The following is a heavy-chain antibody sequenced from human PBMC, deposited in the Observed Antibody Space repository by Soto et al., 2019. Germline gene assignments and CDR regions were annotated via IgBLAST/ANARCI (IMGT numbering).Heavy chain of an antibody. CDR3: ARPGTLRYDSSGYYPIAAFDV. J-gene: IGHJ3*01. D-gene: IGHD3-22*01. CDR2: IIPILGIA. CDR1: GGTISSYT. V-gene: IGHV1-69*02. Sequence: QVQLVQSGAEVKKPGSSVKVSCKASGGTISSYTISWVRQAPGQGLEWMGRIIPILGIANYAQTFQGRVTXTXAXPXCAADIELSSLSSEDTAVYYCARPGTLRYDSSGYYPIAAFDVWCQGTMVTVSS.